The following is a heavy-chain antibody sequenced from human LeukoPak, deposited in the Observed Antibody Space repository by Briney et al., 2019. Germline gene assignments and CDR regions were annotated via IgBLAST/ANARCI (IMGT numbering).Heavy chain of an antibody. CDR1: GGSISFYY. Sequence: SETLSLTCTVSGGSISFYYWSWIRQPPGKGLEWIGYIYYSGSTKYNPSLKSRVTISVDTSKNQFSLRLSSVTAADTAVYYCARVYYSSSYDYWYFDLWGRGTLVTVSS. CDR2: IYYSGST. CDR3: ARVYYSSSYDYWYFDL. V-gene: IGHV4-59*01. D-gene: IGHD6-13*01. J-gene: IGHJ2*01.